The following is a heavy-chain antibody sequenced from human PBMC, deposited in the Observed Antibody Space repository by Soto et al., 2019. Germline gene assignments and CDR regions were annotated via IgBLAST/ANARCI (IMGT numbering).Heavy chain of an antibody. CDR3: ATDRGWYYYDSSGYYRDY. Sequence: ASVKVSCKVSGYTLTELSMHWVRQAPGKGLEWMGGFDPEDGETIYAQKFQGRVTMTEDTSTDTAYMELSSLRSEDTAVYYCATDRGWYYYDSSGYYRDYWGQGTLVTVSA. CDR2: FDPEDGET. CDR1: GYTLTELS. D-gene: IGHD3-22*01. J-gene: IGHJ4*02. V-gene: IGHV1-24*01.